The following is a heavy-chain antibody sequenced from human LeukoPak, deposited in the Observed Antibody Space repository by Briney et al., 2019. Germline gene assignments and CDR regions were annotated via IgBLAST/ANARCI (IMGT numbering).Heavy chain of an antibody. D-gene: IGHD1-26*01. CDR1: GFTVSSNY. Sequence: GGSLRLSCAASGFTVSSNYMSWVRQAPGKGLEWVSVIYSGGSTYYADSVKGRFTISRDNSKNTLYLQMNSLRAEDTAVYYCAKKTIVGATVDAFDIWGQGTMVIVSS. CDR2: IYSGGST. CDR3: AKKTIVGATVDAFDI. J-gene: IGHJ3*02. V-gene: IGHV3-53*05.